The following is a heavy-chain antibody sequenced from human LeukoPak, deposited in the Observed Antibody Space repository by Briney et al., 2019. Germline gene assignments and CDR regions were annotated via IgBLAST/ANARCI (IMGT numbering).Heavy chain of an antibody. Sequence: GSLRLSCAASGFTFSSYAMSWVRQAPGKGLEWVSAISGSGGSTYYADSVKGRFTISRDNSKNTLYLQMNSLRAEDTAVYYCAKGNREYQLLGGHYFDYWGQGTLVTVSS. D-gene: IGHD2-2*01. CDR3: AKGNREYQLLGGHYFDY. CDR2: ISGSGGST. CDR1: GFTFSSYA. J-gene: IGHJ4*02. V-gene: IGHV3-23*01.